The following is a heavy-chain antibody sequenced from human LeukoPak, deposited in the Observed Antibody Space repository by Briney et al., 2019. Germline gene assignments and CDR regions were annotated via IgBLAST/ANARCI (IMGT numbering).Heavy chain of an antibody. Sequence: PSETLSLTCTVSGASIRTSYWSSLRQPSGKGLEWIGDIYYSGSTNYKSSLNSRVTMSVDTSKNQFCLKLSSVTAADTAVYHCAVVCPYCSGGSWYAFDIWGQGTTVTVSS. CDR1: GASIRTSY. CDR2: IYYSGST. D-gene: IGHD2-15*01. V-gene: IGHV4-59*01. J-gene: IGHJ3*02. CDR3: AVVCPYCSGGSWYAFDI.